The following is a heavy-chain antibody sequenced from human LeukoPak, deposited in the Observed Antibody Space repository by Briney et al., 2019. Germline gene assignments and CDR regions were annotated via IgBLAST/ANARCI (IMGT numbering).Heavy chain of an antibody. CDR1: RFTFSSYS. J-gene: IGHJ5*02. CDR3: ARSTDPEDIVVVVAATSSFDP. CDR2: ISSSSSYI. Sequence: GGSLRLSCAASRFTFSSYSMNWVRQAPGKGLEWVSSISSSSSYIYYADSVKGRFTISRDNAKNSLYLQMNSLRAEDTAVYYCARSTDPEDIVVVVAATSSFDPWGQGTLVTVSS. D-gene: IGHD2-15*01. V-gene: IGHV3-21*01.